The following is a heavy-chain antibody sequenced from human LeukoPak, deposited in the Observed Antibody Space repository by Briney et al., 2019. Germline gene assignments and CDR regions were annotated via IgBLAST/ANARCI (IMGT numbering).Heavy chain of an antibody. D-gene: IGHD2-15*01. Sequence: ASVKVSCKASGYTFTSYGISWVRQAPGQGLEWMGWISAYNGNTNYAQKFQGRVTITRNTSISTAYMELSSLRSEDTAVYYCARGRDGWDYWGQGTLVTVSS. CDR1: GYTFTSYG. V-gene: IGHV1-18*01. CDR2: ISAYNGNT. CDR3: ARGRDGWDY. J-gene: IGHJ4*02.